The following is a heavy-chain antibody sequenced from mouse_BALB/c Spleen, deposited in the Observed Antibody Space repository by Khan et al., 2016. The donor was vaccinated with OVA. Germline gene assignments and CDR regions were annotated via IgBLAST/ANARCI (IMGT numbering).Heavy chain of an antibody. D-gene: IGHD1-1*01. J-gene: IGHJ2*01. CDR1: GYSITSGYA. CDR2: ISYSGVT. Sequence: VQLKESGPGLVKPSQSLSLTCTVTGYSITSGYAWNWIRQFPGNKLEWMGYISYSGVTSYTPSLKSRISITRDTSKNQFFLQLNSVTTEDTATYCVARGNYYGYYFDYWGQGTTLTVSS. V-gene: IGHV3-2*02. CDR3: ARGNYYGYYFDY.